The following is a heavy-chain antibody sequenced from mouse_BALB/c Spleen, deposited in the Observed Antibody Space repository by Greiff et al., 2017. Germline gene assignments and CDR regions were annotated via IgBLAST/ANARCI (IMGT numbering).Heavy chain of an antibody. J-gene: IGHJ4*01. CDR2: ISSGSSTI. D-gene: IGHD1-2*01. V-gene: IGHV5-17*02. Sequence: EVKLMESGGGLVQPGGSRKLSCAASGFTFSSFGMHWVRQAPEKGLEWVAYISSGSSTIYYADTVKGRFTISRDNPKNTLFLQMTSLRSEDTAMYYCARGTTATGGDAMDYWGQGTSVTVSS. CDR1: GFTFSSFG. CDR3: ARGTTATGGDAMDY.